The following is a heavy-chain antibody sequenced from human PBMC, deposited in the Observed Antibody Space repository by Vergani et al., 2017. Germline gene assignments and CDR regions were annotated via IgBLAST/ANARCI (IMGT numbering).Heavy chain of an antibody. J-gene: IGHJ4*02. Sequence: QVQLVESGGGVVQPGRSLRLSCAASGFTLSSSGMHWVRQAPGKGLEWVAVIWYDGSNKYYAESVKGRFTISRDNSKNTLYLQMNSLRAEDTAVYYCARDSDYGDYGYFDYWGQGTLVTVSS. CDR3: ARDSDYGDYGYFDY. V-gene: IGHV3-33*01. CDR2: IWYDGSNK. CDR1: GFTLSSSG. D-gene: IGHD4-17*01.